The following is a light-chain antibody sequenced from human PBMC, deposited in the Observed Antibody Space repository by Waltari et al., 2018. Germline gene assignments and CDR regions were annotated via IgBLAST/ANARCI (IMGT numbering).Light chain of an antibody. CDR3: QQYYSAPFN. J-gene: IGKJ2*01. Sequence: DIVMTQSPDSLAVSLGERATINCKSSQRVFYRSDNKNYLAWYQQKPGQPPKLIIYWASTRESGVPGRFSGSGSETDFTLTISSLQAEDVAVYYCQQYYSAPFNFGQGTKLEIK. V-gene: IGKV4-1*01. CDR2: WAS. CDR1: QRVFYRSDNKNY.